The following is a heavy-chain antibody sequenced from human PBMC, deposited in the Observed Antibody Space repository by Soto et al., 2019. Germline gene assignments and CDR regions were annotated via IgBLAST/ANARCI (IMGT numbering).Heavy chain of an antibody. D-gene: IGHD5-12*01. V-gene: IGHV5-10-1*01. CDR2: IDPSDSYT. CDR1: GYSFSTYW. CDR3: ARAPGYSGYDGFYGMDV. J-gene: IGHJ6*02. Sequence: PGESLKISCTGSGYSFSTYWIAWVRQMPGKGLEWMGRIDPSDSYTNYSPSFQGHVTISAEESISTAYLQWSSLKASDTAMYYCARAPGYSGYDGFYGMDVWGQGTTVTVS.